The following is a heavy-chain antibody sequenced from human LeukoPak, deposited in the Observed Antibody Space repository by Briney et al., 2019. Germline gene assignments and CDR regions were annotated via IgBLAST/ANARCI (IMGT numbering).Heavy chain of an antibody. Sequence: SETLSLTCTVSGGSISSYYWSWIRQPAGKGLEWIGRIYTSGSTNYNPSLKSRVTMSVDTSKNQFSLKLSSVTAADTAVYYCARDHRTIFGVVIHYYFDYWGPGTLVTVSS. V-gene: IGHV4-4*07. CDR3: ARDHRTIFGVVIHYYFDY. J-gene: IGHJ4*02. CDR2: IYTSGST. D-gene: IGHD3-3*01. CDR1: GGSISSYY.